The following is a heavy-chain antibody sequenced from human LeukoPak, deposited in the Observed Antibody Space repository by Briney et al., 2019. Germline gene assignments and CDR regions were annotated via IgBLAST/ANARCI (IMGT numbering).Heavy chain of an antibody. J-gene: IGHJ4*02. CDR1: LDSISNYY. CDR2: LYIGRDT. Sequence: SETLSLTCTASLDSISNYYWSWIRQPAGKGLEWIGRLYIGRDTDYNPSLKSRVTMSADTSNSQFSLRLTSVTAADTAVYYCARESRVFIGDGYFLDSWGPGTLITVSS. V-gene: IGHV4-4*07. D-gene: IGHD3-22*01. CDR3: ARESRVFIGDGYFLDS.